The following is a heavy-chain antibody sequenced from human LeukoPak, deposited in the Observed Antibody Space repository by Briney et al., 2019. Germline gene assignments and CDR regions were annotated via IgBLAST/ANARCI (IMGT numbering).Heavy chain of an antibody. D-gene: IGHD1-26*01. CDR1: GFTFSSYD. J-gene: IGHJ4*02. Sequence: PGGSLRLSCAASGFTFSSYDMSWVRQAPGKGLEWVSGFSGSGGRTYYADSVKGRFTISRDNSKNTLYLQMNSLRAEDSAVYYCAKNSGSSPNLPFDSWGQGTLVTVSS. CDR3: AKNSGSSPNLPFDS. V-gene: IGHV3-23*01. CDR2: FSGSGGRT.